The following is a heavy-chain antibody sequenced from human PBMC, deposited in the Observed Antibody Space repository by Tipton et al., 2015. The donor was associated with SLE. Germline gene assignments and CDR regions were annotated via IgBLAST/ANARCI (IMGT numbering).Heavy chain of an antibody. CDR2: IYSSGST. CDR3: AGGGGRYYDY. Sequence: TLSLTCTVSGGSISGYYWGWIRQPAGKGLEWIGRIYSSGSTIYNPSLKSRLTLSLDTSKNQFSLRVRSVTAADTAVYYCAGGGGRYYDYWGQGTLVTVSS. V-gene: IGHV4-4*07. D-gene: IGHD4-23*01. CDR1: GGSISGYY. J-gene: IGHJ4*02.